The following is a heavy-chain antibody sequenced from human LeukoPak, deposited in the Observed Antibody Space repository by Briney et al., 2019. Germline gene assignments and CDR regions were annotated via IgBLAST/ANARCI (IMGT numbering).Heavy chain of an antibody. CDR1: GGSISSYY. Sequence: IPSETLSLTCTVSGGSISSYYWSWIRQPAGKGLEWIGRFYTSGNTNYNPSLKSRVTMSVDTSNNQFSLKLSSVTAADTAVYYCVYSSGWYNFDYWGQGTLVTVSS. D-gene: IGHD6-19*01. J-gene: IGHJ4*02. CDR2: FYTSGNT. CDR3: VYSSGWYNFDY. V-gene: IGHV4-4*07.